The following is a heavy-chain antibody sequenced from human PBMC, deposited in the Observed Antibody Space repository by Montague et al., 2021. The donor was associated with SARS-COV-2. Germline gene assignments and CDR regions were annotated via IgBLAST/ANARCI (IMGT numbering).Heavy chain of an antibody. CDR1: GGSMRDYY. Sequence: ETLSLTCTVSGGSMRDYYWSWIRQPPGEGLEWIGYIYYSGSTDYNPSLNSRVTLSLDTSKNQFSLNLRSVTAADTAFYYCARVHYYTGYVDSWGQGTLVTVSS. D-gene: IGHD3-22*01. V-gene: IGHV4-59*01. J-gene: IGHJ4*02. CDR3: ARVHYYTGYVDS. CDR2: IYYSGST.